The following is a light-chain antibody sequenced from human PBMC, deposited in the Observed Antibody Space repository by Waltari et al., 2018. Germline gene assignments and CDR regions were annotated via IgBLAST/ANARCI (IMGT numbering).Light chain of an antibody. J-gene: IGLJ2*01. CDR2: EVS. Sequence: QSALPQPPSASGSPGQSVTISCTGTSSDVGAYDYVSWYQHHPGKAPKLLISEVSKRPSGVPDRFSGSRSGNTASLTVSGLQAEDEADYYCSSYAGSNNLVFGGGTKLTVL. CDR1: SSDVGAYDY. V-gene: IGLV2-8*01. CDR3: SSYAGSNNLV.